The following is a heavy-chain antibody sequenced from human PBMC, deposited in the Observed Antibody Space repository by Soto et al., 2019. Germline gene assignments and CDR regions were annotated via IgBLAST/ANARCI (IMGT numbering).Heavy chain of an antibody. CDR2: ISSSSTYT. D-gene: IGHD5-18*01. CDR3: ARDLGGYSSRFDL. CDR1: GFTFSTYG. J-gene: IGHJ2*01. Sequence: EVQLVESGGGLVKPGRSLILSCAASGFTFSTYGMNWVRQAPGKGLEWVSAISSSSTYTYYADSLKGRFTISRDNAKNSLFLKMNSLRTEDTAVYYCARDLGGYSSRFDLWGRGTLVTVSS. V-gene: IGHV3-21*01.